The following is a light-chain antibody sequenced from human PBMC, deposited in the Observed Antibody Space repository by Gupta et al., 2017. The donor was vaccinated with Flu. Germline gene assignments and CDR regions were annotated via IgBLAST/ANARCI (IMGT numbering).Light chain of an antibody. V-gene: IGKV1-33*01. Sequence: DIQMTQSPSYMSASVGDRVTITCQASQDTFRNLNWYQHKPGKVPRLLIYHTSNLETGVPSRFSGSGSGTDFTFTISSLQPEDAATYYCQQYGDLLEWTFGQGTKVEIK. CDR2: HTS. CDR1: QDTFRN. J-gene: IGKJ1*01. CDR3: QQYGDLLEWT.